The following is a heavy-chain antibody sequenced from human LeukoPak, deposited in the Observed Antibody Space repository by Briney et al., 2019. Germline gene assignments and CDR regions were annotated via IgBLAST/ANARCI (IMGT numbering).Heavy chain of an antibody. Sequence: PGGSLRLSCAASGFTFSSYSMNWVRQAPGKGLEWVSYISSSSSTIYYADSVKGRFTISRDNAKNSLYPQMNSLRAEDTAVYYCARDPYYDSSGYDYWGQGTLVTVSS. V-gene: IGHV3-48*01. CDR2: ISSSSSTI. D-gene: IGHD3-22*01. CDR1: GFTFSSYS. CDR3: ARDPYYDSSGYDY. J-gene: IGHJ4*02.